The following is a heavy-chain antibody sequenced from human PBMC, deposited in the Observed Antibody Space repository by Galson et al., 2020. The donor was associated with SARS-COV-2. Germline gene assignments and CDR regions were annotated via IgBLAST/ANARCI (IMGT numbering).Heavy chain of an antibody. CDR2: IYYSGST. J-gene: IGHJ4*02. D-gene: IGHD6-13*01. CDR1: GDSISSSSYY. CDR3: ARDPGSRQYRIPAAGNFDY. V-gene: IGHV4-39*07. Sequence: SETLSLTCTVSGDSISSSSYYWAWIRQPPGTGLEWIGTIYYSGSTYYKASLKSRVTISVDTSKNQFSLQLSSVTAADTAVYYCARDPGSRQYRIPAAGNFDYWGQGTLVTVSS.